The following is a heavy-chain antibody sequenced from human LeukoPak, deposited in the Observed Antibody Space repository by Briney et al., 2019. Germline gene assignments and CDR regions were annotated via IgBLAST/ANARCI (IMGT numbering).Heavy chain of an antibody. CDR3: ATRLCSIAACRASSYKCMDV. J-gene: IGHJ6*04. V-gene: IGHV3-30*02. CDR2: IRYDGSNK. CDR1: GFTFSSYG. Sequence: GGSLRLSCAASGFTFSSYGMHWVRQAPGKGLEWVAFIRYDGSNKYYADSVKGRFTISRDNAENSVHLQMNTLRAEDTAVYYCATRLCSIAACRASSYKCMDVWGKGTTVTVSS. D-gene: IGHD2-2*01.